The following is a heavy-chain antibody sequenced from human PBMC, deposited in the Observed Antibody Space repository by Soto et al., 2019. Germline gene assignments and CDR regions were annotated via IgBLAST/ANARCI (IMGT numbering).Heavy chain of an antibody. V-gene: IGHV4-59*08. CDR3: ARPRDCSSTSCYGALDP. D-gene: IGHD2-2*01. CDR1: GGSISSYY. Sequence: QVQLQESGPGLVKPSETLSLTCTVSGGSISSYYWSWIRQPPEKGLEWIGYIYYSGSTNYNPSLKSRVTISVDTSKNQFSLKLSSVTAADTAVYYCARPRDCSSTSCYGALDPWGQGTLVTVSS. J-gene: IGHJ5*02. CDR2: IYYSGST.